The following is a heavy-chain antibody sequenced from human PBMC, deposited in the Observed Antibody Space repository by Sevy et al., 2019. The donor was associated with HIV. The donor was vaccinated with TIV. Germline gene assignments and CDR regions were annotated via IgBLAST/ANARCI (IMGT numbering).Heavy chain of an antibody. J-gene: IGHJ4*02. CDR1: GFTFSSYG. D-gene: IGHD5-18*01. V-gene: IGHV3-33*01. Sequence: GGSLRLSCAVSGFTFSSYGMHWARQAPGEGLEWVAIIWYDGNNAYYANSVKGRFTISRDNSKNTLYLEMNSLRDEDTAVYYCVRDREVDTPLLSPRYWGQGTLVTVSS. CDR2: IWYDGNNA. CDR3: VRDREVDTPLLSPRY.